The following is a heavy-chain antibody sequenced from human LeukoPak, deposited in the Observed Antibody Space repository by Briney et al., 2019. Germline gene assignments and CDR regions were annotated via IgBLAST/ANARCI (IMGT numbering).Heavy chain of an antibody. CDR3: ARSFSGSYYFEY. CDR1: GDSISSGRYY. D-gene: IGHD1-26*01. Sequence: SQTLSLTCTVSGDSISSGRYYWSWVRQPTGKELEWIGRIYTSGKTDYNPYTPSLKSRVTVSLDTSKNQLSLFLTSVTAADTAMYYCARSFSGSYYFEYWGQGTLVTVSS. V-gene: IGHV4-61*02. J-gene: IGHJ4*02. CDR2: IYTSGKT.